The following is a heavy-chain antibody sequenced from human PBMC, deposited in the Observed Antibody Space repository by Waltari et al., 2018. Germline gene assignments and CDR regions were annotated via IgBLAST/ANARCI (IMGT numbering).Heavy chain of an antibody. CDR2: INHSGST. D-gene: IGHD3-22*01. CDR1: GGSFSGYY. J-gene: IGHJ5*02. CDR3: ARGYYYDSSGYRNWFDP. Sequence: QVQLQQWGAGLLKPSETLSLTCAVYGGSFSGYYWSWIRQPPGKGLEWLGEINHSGSTNYDPSLKSRVTISVDTSKNQFSLKLSSVTAADTAVYYCARGYYYDSSGYRNWFDPWGQGTLVTVSS. V-gene: IGHV4-34*01.